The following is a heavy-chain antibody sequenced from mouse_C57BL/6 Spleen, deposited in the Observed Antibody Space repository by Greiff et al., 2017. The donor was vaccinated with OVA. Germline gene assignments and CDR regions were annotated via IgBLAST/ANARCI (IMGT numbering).Heavy chain of an antibody. J-gene: IGHJ2*01. CDR2: INPSTGGT. D-gene: IGHD1-1*01. CDR1: GYSFTGYY. Sequence: VQLQQSGPELVKPGASVKISCKASGYSFTGYYMHWVKQSSEKSLEWIGEINPSTGGTSYNQKFKGKATLTVDKSSSTAYMQLKSLTSEDSAVYYCAYYGSSYYFDYWGQGTTLTVSS. V-gene: IGHV1-43*01. CDR3: AYYGSSYYFDY.